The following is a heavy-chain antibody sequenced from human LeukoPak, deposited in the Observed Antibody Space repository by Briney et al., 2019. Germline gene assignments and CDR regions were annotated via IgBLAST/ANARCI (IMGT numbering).Heavy chain of an antibody. V-gene: IGHV4-4*07. CDR1: GGSISSYY. CDR3: ARDCSNVDYYYMDV. Sequence: PSETLSLTCTVSGGSISSYYWSWIRQPAGKGLEWIGRIYTSGSTNYNPSLKSRVTMSVDTSKNQFSLKLSSVTAADTAVYYCARDCSNVDYYYMDVWGKGTTVTVSS. J-gene: IGHJ6*03. D-gene: IGHD2-8*01. CDR2: IYTSGST.